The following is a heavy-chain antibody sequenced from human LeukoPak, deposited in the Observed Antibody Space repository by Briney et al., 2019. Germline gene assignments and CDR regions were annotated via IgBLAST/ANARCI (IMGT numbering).Heavy chain of an antibody. CDR3: ARANTVDAFDI. D-gene: IGHD2-8*02. V-gene: IGHV3-48*01. Sequence: GGSLRLSCAASGFTFSSYSMNWVRQAPGKGLEWVSYISSSSSTIYYADSVKGRFTISRDNAKNSLYLQMNSLRAEDTAVYYCARANTVDAFDIWGQGTMVTVSS. J-gene: IGHJ3*02. CDR1: GFTFSSYS. CDR2: ISSSSSTI.